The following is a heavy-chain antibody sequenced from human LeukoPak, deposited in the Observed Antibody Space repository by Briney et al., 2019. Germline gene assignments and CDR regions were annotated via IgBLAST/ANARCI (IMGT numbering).Heavy chain of an antibody. CDR1: GFTFSSYA. Sequence: GGSLRLSCAASGFTFSSYAMHWVRQAPGKGLEWVAVISYDGSNKYCADSVKGRFTISRDNSKNTLYLQMNSLRAEDTAVYYCASRSGGSFDYWGQGTLVTVSS. CDR2: ISYDGSNK. V-gene: IGHV3-30-3*01. CDR3: ASRSGGSFDY. J-gene: IGHJ4*02. D-gene: IGHD2-15*01.